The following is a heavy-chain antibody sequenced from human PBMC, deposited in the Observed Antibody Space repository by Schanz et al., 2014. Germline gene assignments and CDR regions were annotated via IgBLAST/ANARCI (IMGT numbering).Heavy chain of an antibody. D-gene: IGHD3-10*01. CDR2: ISGYNGDT. V-gene: IGHV1-18*01. CDR3: ARDRVSFVRGPLGVD. J-gene: IGHJ4*02. CDR1: GYSFTTYG. Sequence: QVQLVQSGAEVKKPGASVKVSCEASGYSFTTYGLNWVRQAPGQGPEWMGWISGYNGDTNYAPKFQDRVTMTTDTSTGITSLELRNLKSDDTAVYYCARDRVSFVRGPLGVDWGQGTQXIVSS.